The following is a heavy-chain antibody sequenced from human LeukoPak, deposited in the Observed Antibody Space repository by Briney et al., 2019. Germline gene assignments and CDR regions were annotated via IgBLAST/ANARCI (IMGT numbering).Heavy chain of an antibody. CDR2: IIPIFGTA. V-gene: IGHV1-69*13. CDR1: GGTFSSYA. CDR3: ARDNTYYYDSMDY. D-gene: IGHD3-22*01. J-gene: IGHJ4*02. Sequence: GASGKVSCKASGGTFSSYAISWVRQAPGQGLEWMGGIIPIFGTANYAQKFQGRVTITADESTSTAYMELSSLRSEDTAVYYCARDNTYYYDSMDYWGQGTLVTVSS.